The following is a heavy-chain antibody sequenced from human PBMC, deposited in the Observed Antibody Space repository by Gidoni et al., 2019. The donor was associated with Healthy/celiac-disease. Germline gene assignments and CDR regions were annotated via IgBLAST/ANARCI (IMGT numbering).Heavy chain of an antibody. Sequence: QLQLQESGPGLVNPSETLSLTCTVSGGSISSSSYYWGWIRQPPGKGLEWIGNIYYSGSTYYNPSLKSRVTISVDTSKNQFALKLSSVTAADTAVYYCARLVIAARRFSWFDPWGQGTLVTVSS. D-gene: IGHD6-6*01. CDR2: IYYSGST. CDR1: GGSISSSSYY. CDR3: ARLVIAARRFSWFDP. J-gene: IGHJ5*02. V-gene: IGHV4-39*01.